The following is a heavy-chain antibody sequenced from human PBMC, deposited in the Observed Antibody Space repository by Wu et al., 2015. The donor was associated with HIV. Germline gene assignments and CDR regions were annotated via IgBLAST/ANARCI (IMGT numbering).Heavy chain of an antibody. Sequence: QVQLVQSGAEVKKPGASVRVSCKVSGDTLSEFSMHWVRQAPGKGLEWVGRLDPEDGETIYAQKFQGRVTMTEDPSTDTDYMELTSLRSDDTAVYYCVRGYSGRYLGIEYWGREPWSPSPQ. D-gene: IGHD5-12*01. V-gene: IGHV1-24*01. CDR2: LDPEDGET. CDR1: GDTLSEFS. J-gene: IGHJ4*02. CDR3: VRGYSGRYLGIEY.